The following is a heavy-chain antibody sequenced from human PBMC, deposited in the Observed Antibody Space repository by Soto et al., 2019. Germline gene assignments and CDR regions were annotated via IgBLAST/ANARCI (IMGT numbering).Heavy chain of an antibody. J-gene: IGHJ6*02. CDR3: ASVDTAMTDYGMDV. CDR2: IDPSDSYA. Sequence: GESLKISCKGSGYSFTSYWISWVRQMPGKGLEWMGRIDPSDSYANYSPSFQGHVTISADKSISTAYLQWSSLKASDTAMYYCASVDTAMTDYGMDVWGQGTTVTVSS. V-gene: IGHV5-10-1*01. CDR1: GYSFTSYW. D-gene: IGHD5-18*01.